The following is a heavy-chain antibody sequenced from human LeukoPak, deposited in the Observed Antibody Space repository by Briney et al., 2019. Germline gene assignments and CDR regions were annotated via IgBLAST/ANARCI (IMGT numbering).Heavy chain of an antibody. Sequence: GGSLRLSCAASGFTFSTYAMTWLRQAPGKGLEWVSALSSSGGNTYYADSVKGRFTISRDNSKNTLYLQMNSLRAEDTAVYYCAKGTYCSSTSCREPFFDYWGQGTLVTVSS. D-gene: IGHD2-2*01. V-gene: IGHV3-23*01. CDR3: AKGTYCSSTSCREPFFDY. J-gene: IGHJ4*02. CDR1: GFTFSTYA. CDR2: LSSSGGNT.